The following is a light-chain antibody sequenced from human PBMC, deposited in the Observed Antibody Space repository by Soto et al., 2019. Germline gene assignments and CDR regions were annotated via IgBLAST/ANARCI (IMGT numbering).Light chain of an antibody. CDR2: EVS. CDR3: SSYTSSSTLV. V-gene: IGLV2-14*01. J-gene: IGLJ2*01. CDR1: SSDVGGYNY. Sequence: QSALTQPASVSGSPGQSITISCTGTSSDVGGYNYVSWYQQHPGKAPKLMIYEVSNRPSGVSNRFSGCKSGNTASLTISGLQAEDEADYYCSSYTSSSTLVFGGGTQLTVL.